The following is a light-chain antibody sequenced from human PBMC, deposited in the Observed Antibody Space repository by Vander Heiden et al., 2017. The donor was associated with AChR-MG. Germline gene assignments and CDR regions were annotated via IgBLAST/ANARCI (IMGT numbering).Light chain of an antibody. V-gene: IGKV3-11*01. CDR2: DAS. Sequence: EIVLTQYPATLCLSPGERATLSCRASQSVSSYLAWYQQKPGQAPRLLIYDASTRATGIPARFSGSGSGTDFTLTISSLESEDFAVYYCQQLAGTFGHGTKVDVK. J-gene: IGKJ3*01. CDR1: QSVSSY. CDR3: QQLAGT.